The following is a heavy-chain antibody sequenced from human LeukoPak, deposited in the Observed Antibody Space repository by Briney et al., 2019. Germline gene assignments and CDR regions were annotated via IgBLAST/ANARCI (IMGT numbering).Heavy chain of an antibody. CDR3: AREEHYYDSSGYHL. D-gene: IGHD3-22*01. CDR2: INHSGST. V-gene: IGHV4-34*01. CDR1: GGSISGYY. Sequence: PSETLSLTCTVSGGSISGYYWSWIRQPPGKGLEWIGEINHSGSTNYNPSLKSRVTISVDTSKNQFSLKLSSVTAADTAVYYCAREEHYYDSSGYHLWGQGTLVTVSS. J-gene: IGHJ4*02.